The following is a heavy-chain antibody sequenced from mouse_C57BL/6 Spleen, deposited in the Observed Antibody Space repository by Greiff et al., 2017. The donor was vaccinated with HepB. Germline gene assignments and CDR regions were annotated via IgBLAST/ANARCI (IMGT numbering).Heavy chain of an antibody. J-gene: IGHJ1*03. CDR2: IYPGDGDT. Sequence: VQPQQSGAELVKPGASVKISCKASGYAFSSYWMNWVKQRPGKGLEWIGQIYPGDGDTNYNGKFKGKATLTADKSSSTAYMQLSSLTSEDSAVYFCARLTGGAYWYFDVWGTGTTVTVSS. CDR1: GYAFSSYW. D-gene: IGHD4-1*01. CDR3: ARLTGGAYWYFDV. V-gene: IGHV1-80*01.